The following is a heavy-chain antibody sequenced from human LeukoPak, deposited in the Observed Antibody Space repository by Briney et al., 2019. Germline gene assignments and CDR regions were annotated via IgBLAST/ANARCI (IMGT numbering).Heavy chain of an antibody. D-gene: IGHD5-24*01. V-gene: IGHV3-7*01. CDR1: GFTFSSYW. CDR2: IKQDGSEK. J-gene: IGHJ4*02. Sequence: PGRSLRLSCAASGFTFSSYWMTWVRQAPGKGLEWVANIKQDGSEKNYVDSVKGRFTISRDNAKNSLYLQMNSLRAEDTAVYYCVREARESGGFDYWGQGTLVTVSS. CDR3: VREARESGGFDY.